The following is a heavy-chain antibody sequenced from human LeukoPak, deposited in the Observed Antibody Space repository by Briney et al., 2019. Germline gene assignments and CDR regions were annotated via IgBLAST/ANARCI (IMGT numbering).Heavy chain of an antibody. CDR2: ISSSSGYI. J-gene: IGHJ6*02. D-gene: IGHD2-2*01. CDR1: GFTFSSYS. V-gene: IGHV3-21*01. Sequence: PGGSLRLSCAASGFTFSSYSMNWVRQAPGKGLEWVSSISSSSGYIYYADSVKGRFTISRDNAKNSLYLQMNSLRAEDTAVYYCARVKGYCSSTSCSPKSGYYYYGMDVWGQGTTVTVSS. CDR3: ARVKGYCSSTSCSPKSGYYYYGMDV.